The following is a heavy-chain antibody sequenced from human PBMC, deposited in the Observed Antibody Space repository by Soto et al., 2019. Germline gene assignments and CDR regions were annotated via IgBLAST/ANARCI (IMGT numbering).Heavy chain of an antibody. D-gene: IGHD6-19*01. CDR2: IIGSGGST. J-gene: IGHJ4*02. V-gene: IGHV3-23*01. Sequence: GGSLRHSCAASGFTFSSYAMSWVRQAPGKGLEWVSAIIGSGGSTYYADSVKGRFTISRDNSKNTLYLQMNSLRAEDTAVYYCAKVDSSDWYAHYWGQGPLVTVPS. CDR1: GFTFSSYA. CDR3: AKVDSSDWYAHY.